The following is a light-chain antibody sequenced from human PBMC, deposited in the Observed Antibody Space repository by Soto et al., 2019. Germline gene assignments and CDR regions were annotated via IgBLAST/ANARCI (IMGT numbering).Light chain of an antibody. V-gene: IGLV2-14*01. CDR2: EVS. J-gene: IGLJ1*01. Sequence: QSVLTQPASVSGSAGQSIAISCTGTSSDVGGYNYVSWYQQHPVKAPKLLLSEVSKRPSGVSDRFSGSKSGNTASLTISGLQTQDEADYYCSSFTSAYTFVFGTGTKVTVL. CDR1: SSDVGGYNY. CDR3: SSFTSAYTFV.